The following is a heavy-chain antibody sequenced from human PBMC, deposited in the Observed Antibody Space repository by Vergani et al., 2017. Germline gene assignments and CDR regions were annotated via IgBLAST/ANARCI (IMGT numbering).Heavy chain of an antibody. CDR1: GFSFSNHA. CDR2: ISNDGSKK. V-gene: IGHV3-30*18. J-gene: IGHJ6*03. Sequence: QVQLVESGGGRVQPGRSLRLSCAASGFSFSNHAIHWVRQAPGKGLEWVAVISNDGSKKYYADSVKGRLTISRDNSKNTLDLQMNSLRTQDTAVYYCAKAGSVTTGSLQYNFYMDVWGKGTTVTVS. D-gene: IGHD3-10*01. CDR3: AKAGSVTTGSLQYNFYMDV.